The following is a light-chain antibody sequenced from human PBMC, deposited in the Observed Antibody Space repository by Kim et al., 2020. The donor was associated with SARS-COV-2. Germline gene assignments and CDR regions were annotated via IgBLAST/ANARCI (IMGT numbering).Light chain of an antibody. V-gene: IGKV1-27*01. Sequence: ASVGDIVTITCRASQDIANSLAWYQQKPGTVPKVLIYGASTLQSGVPSRFSGSGSGTEFTLTIGSLQTEDVATYYCQKYNSAPWTFGPGTKVDIK. CDR2: GAS. CDR1: QDIANS. J-gene: IGKJ1*01. CDR3: QKYNSAPWT.